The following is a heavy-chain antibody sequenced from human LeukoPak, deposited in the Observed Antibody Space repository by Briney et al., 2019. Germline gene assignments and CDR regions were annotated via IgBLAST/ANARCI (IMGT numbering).Heavy chain of an antibody. CDR3: ARRMRGYSSSPYYFDY. Sequence: PSETLSLTCTVSGGSISSSNYYWGWIRRPPGKGLEWIGEINHSGSTNYNPSLKSRVTISVDTSKNQFSLKLSSVTAADTAVYYCARRMRGYSSSPYYFDYWGQGTLVTVSS. V-gene: IGHV4-39*07. D-gene: IGHD6-6*01. CDR2: INHSGST. J-gene: IGHJ4*02. CDR1: GGSISSSNYY.